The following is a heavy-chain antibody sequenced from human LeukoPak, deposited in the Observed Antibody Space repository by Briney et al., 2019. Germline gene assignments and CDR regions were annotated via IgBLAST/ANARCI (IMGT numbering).Heavy chain of an antibody. V-gene: IGHV3-23*01. CDR1: GFTFSSYA. J-gene: IGHJ3*02. Sequence: HPGGSLRLSCAASGFTFSSYAMNWVRQAPGKGLEWVSVISGSGGSTYCADFVKGRFTISRDNSKNTLYLQMNSLRAEDTAVYYCAKGVASSWTAFDIWGQGTMVTVSS. D-gene: IGHD6-13*01. CDR3: AKGVASSWTAFDI. CDR2: ISGSGGST.